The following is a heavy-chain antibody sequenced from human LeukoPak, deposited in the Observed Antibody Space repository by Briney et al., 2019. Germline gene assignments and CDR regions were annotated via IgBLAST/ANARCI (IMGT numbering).Heavy chain of an antibody. J-gene: IGHJ3*02. CDR3: ARRGNMSSHAFDI. V-gene: IGHV3-11*01. D-gene: IGHD2/OR15-2a*01. CDR1: GFSFSDYY. CDR2: IKSSDTST. Sequence: GGSLRLSCAASGFSFSDYYMSWIRQAPGQGLEWLSYIKSSDTSTFYADSVKGRFTVSRDNAKNSLYLQMNSLRAEDTAVYYCARRGNMSSHAFDIWGQGTVVTVSS.